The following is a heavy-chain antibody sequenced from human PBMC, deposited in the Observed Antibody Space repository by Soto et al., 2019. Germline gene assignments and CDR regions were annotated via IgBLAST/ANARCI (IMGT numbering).Heavy chain of an antibody. D-gene: IGHD3-22*01. CDR2: IIPIFGTA. J-gene: IGHJ6*02. V-gene: IGHV1-69*06. CDR3: ASVGSSGGVYCDYGMDV. CDR1: GGTFSSYA. Sequence: QVQLVQSGAEVKKPGSSVKVSCKASGGTFSSYAISWVRQAPGQGLEWMGGIIPIFGTANYAQKFQGRVTITADKSTSTSYRELSRLRAEVTAVYYGASVGSSGGVYCDYGMDVWGQGTTVTVSS.